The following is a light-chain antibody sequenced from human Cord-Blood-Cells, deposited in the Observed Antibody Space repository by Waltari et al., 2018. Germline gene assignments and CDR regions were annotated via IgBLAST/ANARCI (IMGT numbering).Light chain of an antibody. V-gene: IGLV6-57*01. CDR3: QSYDSSNWV. CDR2: EDN. J-gene: IGLJ3*02. Sequence: NSMLTQPPSVSEYPGKTVTISCTRSNGSSARNHLHWYHHRPRSSPTTVIYEDNKRPSGVLDRFSGSIDSSSNSAPLTIAGLKTDDDADYYCQSYDSSNWVFGGGTKLTVL. CDR1: NGSSARNH.